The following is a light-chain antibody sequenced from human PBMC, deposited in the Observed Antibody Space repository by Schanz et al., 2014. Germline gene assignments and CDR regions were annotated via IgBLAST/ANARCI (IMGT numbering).Light chain of an antibody. CDR1: SSDVGGYNR. J-gene: IGLJ2*01. V-gene: IGLV2-18*02. CDR3: SSYSGSDIVL. Sequence: QSALTQPASVSGSPGQSITISCTGTSSDVGGYNRVSWYQQPPGTAPKLMIYEVNNRPSGVPDRFSGSKSGSTASLTISGLQAEDEADYYCSSYSGSDIVLFGGGTKLTVL. CDR2: EVN.